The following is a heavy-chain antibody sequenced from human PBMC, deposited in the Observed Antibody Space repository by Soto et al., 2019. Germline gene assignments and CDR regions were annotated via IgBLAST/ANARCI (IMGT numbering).Heavy chain of an antibody. J-gene: IGHJ4*02. CDR1: GFTFSDYY. Sequence: QVQLVESGGDLVKPGGSLRLSCAASGFTFSDYYMSWIRQAPGKGLEWISYISSGGSTIYYADSVKGRFTISRDNAKNSLFLQMNSLRADDTAVYYCVRAEKSSGDFDYWGQGTLVTVSS. CDR3: VRAEKSSGDFDY. V-gene: IGHV3-11*01. CDR2: ISSGGSTI. D-gene: IGHD3-22*01.